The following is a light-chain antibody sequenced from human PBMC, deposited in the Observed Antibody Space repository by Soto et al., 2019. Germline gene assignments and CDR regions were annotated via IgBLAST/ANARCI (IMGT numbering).Light chain of an antibody. CDR1: QSVTRN. V-gene: IGKV3-15*01. J-gene: IGKJ1*01. CDR3: QQYNNWLTT. Sequence: KHSPVTLSLSPREGATLSCMASQSVTRNLAWYQQKPGQAPRLLIFRASTRATGIPARFSGSGSGTEFTLTISSLQSEDFAVYHCQQYNNWLTTFCQG. CDR2: RAS.